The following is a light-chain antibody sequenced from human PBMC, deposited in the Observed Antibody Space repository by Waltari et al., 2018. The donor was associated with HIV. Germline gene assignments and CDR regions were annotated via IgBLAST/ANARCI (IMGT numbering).Light chain of an antibody. Sequence: EIVLTQSPATLSLSPGERATLACRASQSVFTYLAWYQQKPGQAPRLLIYYASNRATGMPARFSASGSGTDFTRTISSLEPEDFAVYFCQQRTKWPTFGGGTKVEIK. J-gene: IGKJ4*01. CDR2: YAS. CDR1: QSVFTY. V-gene: IGKV3-11*01. CDR3: QQRTKWPT.